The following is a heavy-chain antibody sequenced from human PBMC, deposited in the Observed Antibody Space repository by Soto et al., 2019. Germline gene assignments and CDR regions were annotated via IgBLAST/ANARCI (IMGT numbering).Heavy chain of an antibody. CDR2: IIPIFGTA. CDR3: ARDRNIAVARRVYYYYGMDV. CDR1: GGTFSSYA. V-gene: IGHV1-69*01. J-gene: IGHJ6*02. D-gene: IGHD6-19*01. Sequence: QVQLVQSGAEVKKPGSSVKVSCKASGGTFSSYAISWLRQAPGQGLEWMGGIIPIFGTANYAQKFQGRVTITAGESRSTAYMQLSSLRSEDTAGYYCARDRNIAVARRVYYYYGMDVCGQGPTVTVSS.